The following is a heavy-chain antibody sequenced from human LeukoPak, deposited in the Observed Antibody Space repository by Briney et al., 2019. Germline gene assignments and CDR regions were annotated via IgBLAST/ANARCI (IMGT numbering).Heavy chain of an antibody. J-gene: IGHJ3*01. D-gene: IGHD2-2*01. CDR1: GFTFSSYE. Sequence: GGSLRLSCAASGFTFSSYEMNWVRPAPGKGPKWVSYISSNAGNMYYADSVKGRFTISRDNAKSSLYLQMNSLRAEDTAFYYCARVLSSSSSSLGAYDLWGQWTMVHVSS. V-gene: IGHV3-48*03. CDR2: ISSNAGNM. CDR3: ARVLSSSSSSLGAYDL.